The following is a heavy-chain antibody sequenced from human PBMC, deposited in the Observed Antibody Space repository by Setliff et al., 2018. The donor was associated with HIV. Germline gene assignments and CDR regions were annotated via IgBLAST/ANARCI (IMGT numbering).Heavy chain of an antibody. CDR1: GYPFSNFG. J-gene: IGHJ4*02. Sequence: ASVKVSCKASGYPFSNFGVSWVRQAPGQGLEWMAWINVYNGDTNFALKFQGRVTLTKDTTTGTAYMELSSLRSDDTAVYYCATDRTQTGISMVRGRLTDPARYPLDYWGPGTLVTVSS. V-gene: IGHV1-18*01. D-gene: IGHD3-10*01. CDR2: INVYNGDT. CDR3: ATDRTQTGISMVRGRLTDPARYPLDY.